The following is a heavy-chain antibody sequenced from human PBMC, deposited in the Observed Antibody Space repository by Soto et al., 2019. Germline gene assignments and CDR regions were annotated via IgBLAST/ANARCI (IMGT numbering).Heavy chain of an antibody. CDR3: ARVSSRDYDFWSGYIYYFDY. Sequence: SETLSLNCAVSSGSISSSNWWSWVRQPPGKGLEWIGEIYHSGSTNYNPSLKSRVTISVDKSKNQFSLKLSSVTAADTAVYYCARVSSRDYDFWSGYIYYFDYWGQGTLVTVS. V-gene: IGHV4-4*02. D-gene: IGHD3-3*01. CDR2: IYHSGST. CDR1: SGSISSSNW. J-gene: IGHJ4*02.